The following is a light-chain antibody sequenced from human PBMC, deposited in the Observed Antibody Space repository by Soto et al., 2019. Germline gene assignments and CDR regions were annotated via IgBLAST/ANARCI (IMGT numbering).Light chain of an antibody. J-gene: IGKJ4*01. CDR2: GAS. Sequence: EIVMTQSPATLSVSPGERVTLSCRASQSVSGNLAWYQQKPGQAPRLFIYGASTRATGIPVRFSGSGSGTQFTLTISSLQSEDFAVYYCQQYNNWLFTFGGGTRVEIK. CDR1: QSVSGN. CDR3: QQYNNWLFT. V-gene: IGKV3-15*01.